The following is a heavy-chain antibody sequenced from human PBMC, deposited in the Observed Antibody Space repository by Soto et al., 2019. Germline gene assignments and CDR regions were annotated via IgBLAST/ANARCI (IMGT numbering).Heavy chain of an antibody. V-gene: IGHV3-23*01. CDR2: ISGSGVST. CDR1: GFTFSSYA. D-gene: IGHD3-10*01. J-gene: IGHJ6*03. Sequence: EVQLSESGGGLVQPGGSLRLSCVASGFTFSSYAMSWARQAPGKGLEWVSSISGSGVSTYYTDSVKGRFTISRDNSKNTLYLQMNSLRAEDAALYYCAKGGLYGSASYNDYYYYMDVWGKGTTVTVSS. CDR3: AKGGLYGSASYNDYYYYMDV.